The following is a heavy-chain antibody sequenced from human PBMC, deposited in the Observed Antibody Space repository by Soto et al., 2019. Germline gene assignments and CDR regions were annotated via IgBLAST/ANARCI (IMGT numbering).Heavy chain of an antibody. J-gene: IGHJ4*02. CDR3: AKTPRYCSGGSCDGGYFDY. CDR1: GFTFSSYA. CDR2: VSGSGGTT. V-gene: IGHV3-23*01. Sequence: EVQVLESGGGLVQPGGSLRLSCAASGFTFSSYAMSWVRQAPGKGLEWVSAVSGSGGTTYYADSVKGRFTISRDNSKNNLWLQMNILRAEDTAVYYCAKTPRYCSGGSCDGGYFDYWGQGTLVTVSS. D-gene: IGHD2-15*01.